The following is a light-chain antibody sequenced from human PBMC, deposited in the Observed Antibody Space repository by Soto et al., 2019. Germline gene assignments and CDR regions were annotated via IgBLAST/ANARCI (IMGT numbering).Light chain of an antibody. V-gene: IGLV1-47*01. CDR1: SSNIGSNY. CDR2: RNN. J-gene: IGLJ2*01. Sequence: QSVLTQPPSASGTPGQRVTISCSGSSSNIGSNYVYWYQQLPGTAPKSLIYRNNQRPSGVPDRFSGSKSGASASLAISGLRSEDEADYYCEAWDDSVSGSVVFGGGPKVTVL. CDR3: EAWDDSVSGSVV.